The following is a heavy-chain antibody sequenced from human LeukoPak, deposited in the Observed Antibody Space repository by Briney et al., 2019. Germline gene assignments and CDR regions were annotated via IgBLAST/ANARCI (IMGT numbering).Heavy chain of an antibody. CDR2: INHSGST. D-gene: IGHD6-19*01. CDR3: GCSSGWYLAALDY. V-gene: IGHV4-34*01. J-gene: IGHJ4*02. Sequence: SETLSLTCAVYGGSFSGYYWSWIRQPPGKGLEWIGEINHSGSTNYNPSLKSRVTISVDTSKNQFSLKLSSVTAADTAVYYCGCSSGWYLAALDYWGQGTLVTVSS. CDR1: GGSFSGYY.